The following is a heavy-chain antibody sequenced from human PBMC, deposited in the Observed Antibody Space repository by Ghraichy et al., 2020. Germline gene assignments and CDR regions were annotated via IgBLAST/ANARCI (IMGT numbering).Heavy chain of an antibody. CDR1: GGTFSTYV. D-gene: IGHD3-3*01. CDR3: ARGKDFWSGSPY. CDR2: IIPIFATP. J-gene: IGHJ4*02. V-gene: IGHV1-69*13. Sequence: SVKVSCKASGGTFSTYVISWVRQAPGQGLEWMGGIIPIFATPKYAQKFQGRVTITADESTNTAYMGLSSLRSEDTAVYYCARGKDFWSGSPYWGQGSLVVFSS.